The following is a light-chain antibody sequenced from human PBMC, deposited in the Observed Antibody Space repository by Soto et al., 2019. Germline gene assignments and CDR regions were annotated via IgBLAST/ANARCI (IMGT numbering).Light chain of an antibody. V-gene: IGKV1-17*01. CDR1: QGIGSD. Sequence: DIQMTQSPSSLSASVGDRVTITCRASQGIGSDLGWYQQKPGKAPKRLIYAASSLQSGVPSRFSSRGSGTEFTLTISSLQPEDFATYYCLQHNSYPPTFGGGTKVEIK. CDR2: AAS. CDR3: LQHNSYPPT. J-gene: IGKJ4*01.